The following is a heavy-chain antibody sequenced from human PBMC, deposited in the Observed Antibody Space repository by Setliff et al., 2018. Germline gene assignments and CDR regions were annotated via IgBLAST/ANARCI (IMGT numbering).Heavy chain of an antibody. CDR3: VRDSSADYYDNDYFKY. CDR2: IGYDGSEK. CDR1: GFIFSSYG. J-gene: IGHJ1*01. V-gene: IGHV3-30*02. D-gene: IGHD2-21*02. Sequence: GGSLRLSCATSGFIFSSYGMHWVRQAPGKGLEWVAFIGYDGSEKYYGDSVKGRFTISRDNSKKTLYLQMNSLRAEDTALYYCVRDSSADYYDNDYFKYWGQGALVTVSS.